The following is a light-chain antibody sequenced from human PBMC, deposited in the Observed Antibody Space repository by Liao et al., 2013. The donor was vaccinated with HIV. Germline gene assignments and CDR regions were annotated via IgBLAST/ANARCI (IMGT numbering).Light chain of an antibody. Sequence: SYELTQPPSVSVSPGQTARITCSGDKLGDKYACWYQQKPGQSPVLVLYQDSKRPSGIPERFSGSNSGNTATLTISRVEAGDEADYYCQVWDSSSEHWVFGGGTKLTVL. CDR3: QVWDSSSEHWV. CDR1: KLGDKY. CDR2: QDS. V-gene: IGLV3-1*01. J-gene: IGLJ3*02.